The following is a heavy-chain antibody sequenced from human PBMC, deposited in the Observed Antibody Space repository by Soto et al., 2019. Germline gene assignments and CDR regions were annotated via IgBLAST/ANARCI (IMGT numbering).Heavy chain of an antibody. CDR2: ISYDGSKK. V-gene: IGHV3-30-3*01. CDR1: GFTFSSYA. CDR3: ASTTGGFYSSGWFYYYGMDV. Sequence: QVQLVESGGGVVQPGRSLRLSCAASGFTFSSYAMHWVRQAPGKGLEWVAVISYDGSKKYYADSVKGRFTISRDNSKNTLYLQMNSLRAEDTAVYYCASTTGGFYSSGWFYYYGMDVWGQGTTVTVSS. J-gene: IGHJ6*02. D-gene: IGHD6-19*01.